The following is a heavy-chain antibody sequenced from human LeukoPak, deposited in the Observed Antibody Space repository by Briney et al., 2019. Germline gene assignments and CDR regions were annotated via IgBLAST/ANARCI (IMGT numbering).Heavy chain of an antibody. CDR3: ARYDFWSGYL. D-gene: IGHD3-3*01. CDR1: GGSFSGYY. CDR2: INHSGST. J-gene: IGHJ3*01. V-gene: IGHV4-34*01. Sequence: PSETLSLTCAVYGGSFSGYYWSWIRQPPGKGLEWIGEINHSGSTNYNPSLKSRVTISVDTSKNQFSLKLSSVTAADTAVYYCARYDFWSGYLWGQGTMVTVSS.